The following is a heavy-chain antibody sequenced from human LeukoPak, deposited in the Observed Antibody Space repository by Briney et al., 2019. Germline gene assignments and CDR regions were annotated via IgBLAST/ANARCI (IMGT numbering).Heavy chain of an antibody. CDR3: ARAEYYDFWSGYSY. Sequence: GMSLRLSCAASGFPFSSYGMHWVRQAPGKGLEWVAAISNDGNNKFYADSVKGRFTMSRDNPKNPMHLQMNSLRAEDTAVYYCARAEYYDFWSGYSYWGQGTLVTVSS. CDR2: ISNDGNNK. V-gene: IGHV3-30*03. J-gene: IGHJ4*02. CDR1: GFPFSSYG. D-gene: IGHD3-3*01.